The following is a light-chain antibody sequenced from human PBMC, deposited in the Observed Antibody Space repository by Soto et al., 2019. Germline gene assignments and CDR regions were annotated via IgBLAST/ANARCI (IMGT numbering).Light chain of an antibody. CDR1: QSVSSN. CDR3: QQYNNWPQT. J-gene: IGKJ1*01. V-gene: IGKV3-15*01. Sequence: EIVMTQSPATLSVSPGERATLSCRASQSVSSNLAWYQQKPGQAPRLLIYGASTRATGIPARFSGSGSGTEFTLTIRRLQSEDFAVYYCQQYNNWPQTFGQGTKV. CDR2: GAS.